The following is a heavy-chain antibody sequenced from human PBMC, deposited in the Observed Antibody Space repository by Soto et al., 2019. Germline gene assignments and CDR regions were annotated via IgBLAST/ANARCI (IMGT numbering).Heavy chain of an antibody. J-gene: IGHJ4*02. Sequence: ASVKVSCKASGYTFTSYGVNWVRQATGQGLEWMGWMNPNTGNTGYTQKLQGRVTMTRNTSISTAYMELSSLSFEDTAVYYCERADRYGSGSYYFDYWGQGTLVTVSS. V-gene: IGHV1-8*01. D-gene: IGHD3-10*01. CDR1: GYTFTSYG. CDR3: ERADRYGSGSYYFDY. CDR2: MNPNTGNT.